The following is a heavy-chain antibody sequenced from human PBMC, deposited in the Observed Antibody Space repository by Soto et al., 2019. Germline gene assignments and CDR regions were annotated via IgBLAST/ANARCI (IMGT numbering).Heavy chain of an antibody. V-gene: IGHV4-34*01. J-gene: IGHJ5*02. CDR1: GGSFSGYY. Sequence: PSETLSLTCAVYGGSFSGYYWSWIRQPPGKGLEWIGEINHSGSTNYNPSLKSRVTISVDTSKNQFSLKLSSVTAADTAVYYCARAVHIVVVVAATGRTSNGNWFDPWGQGTLVTVSS. CDR3: ARAVHIVVVVAATGRTSNGNWFDP. D-gene: IGHD2-15*01. CDR2: INHSGST.